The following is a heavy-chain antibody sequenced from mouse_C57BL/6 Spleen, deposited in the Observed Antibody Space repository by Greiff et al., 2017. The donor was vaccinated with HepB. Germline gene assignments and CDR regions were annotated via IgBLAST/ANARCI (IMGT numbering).Heavy chain of an antibody. Sequence: QVQLQQSGPELVKPGASVKISCKASGYAFSSSWMNWVKQRPGKGLEWIGRIYPGDGDTNYNGKFKGKATLTADKSSSTAYMQLSSLTSEDCAVYFCARSSGDYWYFGVWGTGTTVTVSS. D-gene: IGHD2-13*01. CDR3: ARSSGDYWYFGV. CDR1: GYAFSSSW. J-gene: IGHJ1*03. V-gene: IGHV1-82*01. CDR2: IYPGDGDT.